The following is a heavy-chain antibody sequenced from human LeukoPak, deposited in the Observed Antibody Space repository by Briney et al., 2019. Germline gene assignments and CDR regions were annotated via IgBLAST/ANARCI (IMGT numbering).Heavy chain of an antibody. CDR2: ISASGTGT. CDR1: GFTFSCYE. D-gene: IGHD3-10*01. J-gene: IGHJ3*01. V-gene: IGHV3-48*03. CDR3: AREEYYHLNNGSHDAFDL. Sequence: GGSLRLTCVASGFTFSCYEMNWVRQAPGKGLEWISYISASGTGTHYADSVKGRFTVSRDNAKNSVYLQVNIPRAEDTAVYYCAREEYYHLNNGSHDAFDLWGQGTMVNVSS.